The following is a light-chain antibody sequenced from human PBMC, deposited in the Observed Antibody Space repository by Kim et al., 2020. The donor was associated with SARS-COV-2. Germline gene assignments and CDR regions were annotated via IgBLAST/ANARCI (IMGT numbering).Light chain of an antibody. CDR3: QQYSGYSGT. J-gene: IGKJ1*01. CDR1: QSISSW. CDR2: KAS. V-gene: IGKV1-5*03. Sequence: DIQMTQSPSTLSASVGDRVTITCRASQSISSWLAWYQQKPGKAPKVLIYKASSLESGVPSRFSGSGSGTEFTLSISSLQPNDFATYYCQQYSGYSGTFGQGTKVDIK.